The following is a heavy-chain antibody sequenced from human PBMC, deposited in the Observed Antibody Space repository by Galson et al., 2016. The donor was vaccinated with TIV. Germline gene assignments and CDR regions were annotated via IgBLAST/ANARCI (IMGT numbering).Heavy chain of an antibody. V-gene: IGHV4-31*03. CDR1: GGPINSGGYY. D-gene: IGHD4-17*01. Sequence: TLSLTCPVSGGPINSGGYYWRWLRQHPGKGLEWIGYIYYSGTTQYNPSLKSRVTIPVDTSKTQFSLNLRSVTAADTAVYYCARDKNDYGVDAFDIWGQGTMVIVSS. J-gene: IGHJ3*02. CDR2: IYYSGTT. CDR3: ARDKNDYGVDAFDI.